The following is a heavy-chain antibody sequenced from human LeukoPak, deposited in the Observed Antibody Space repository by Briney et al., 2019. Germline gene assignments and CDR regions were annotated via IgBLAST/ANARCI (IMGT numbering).Heavy chain of an antibody. CDR3: ARMTKGSLEWSHTAQNYYFDY. V-gene: IGHV5-51*01. CDR2: IYPGDSDT. CDR1: GYSFNSYW. D-gene: IGHD3-3*01. Sequence: GESLKISCKGSGYSFNSYWIGWVRQKPGKGLEWMGIIYPGDSDTRYSPSFQGQVTISADKSISTAYLQWSSLKASDTAMYYCARMTKGSLEWSHTAQNYYFDYWGQGTLVTVSS. J-gene: IGHJ4*02.